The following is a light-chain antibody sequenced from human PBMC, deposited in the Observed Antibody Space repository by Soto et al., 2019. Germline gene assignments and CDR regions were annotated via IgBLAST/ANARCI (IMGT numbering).Light chain of an antibody. CDR1: QSVTNIDY. CDR2: GAS. CDR3: QNYGGSTRT. Sequence: EVVLTQSPGTLSLSAGERATLSCRASQSVTNIDYLAWYQQKPGQAPRLLIYGASSRAIGIPDRFSGSGSGTDFTLTIKRLEPEDSAMYYCQNYGGSTRTFGGGTKVEIK. J-gene: IGKJ4*01. V-gene: IGKV3-20*01.